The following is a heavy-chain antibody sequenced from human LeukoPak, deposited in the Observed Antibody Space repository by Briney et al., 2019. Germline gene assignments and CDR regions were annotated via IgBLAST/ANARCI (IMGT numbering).Heavy chain of an antibody. D-gene: IGHD3-16*01. J-gene: IGHJ5*02. CDR3: ARDSKRGKFDL. CDR1: GDSLSSNSAA. V-gene: IGHV6-1*01. Sequence: PSQTLSLTCAISGDSLSSNSAAWPWLRQSPSRGLEWLGSTYYRSKWYNDYAVSVKSRITINPDTSKNQFSLQLNSVTPEDTAVYYCARDSKRGKFDLWGQGTLVTVSS. CDR2: TYYRSKWYN.